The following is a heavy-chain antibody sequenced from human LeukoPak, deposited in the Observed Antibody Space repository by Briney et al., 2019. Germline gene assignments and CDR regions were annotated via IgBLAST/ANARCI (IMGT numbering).Heavy chain of an antibody. CDR3: AKAMDTSMVPDLNY. D-gene: IGHD5-18*01. J-gene: IGHJ4*02. CDR2: INPSGGST. CDR1: GYIFTSYN. V-gene: IGHV1-46*01. Sequence: ASVKVSCKASGYIFTSYNIYWVRQAPGQGLEWMGIINPSGGSTNYAQKFQGRVTMTRDTSTSTVYMELSSLRSDDTAMYYCAKAMDTSMVPDLNYWGQGTLVTVSS.